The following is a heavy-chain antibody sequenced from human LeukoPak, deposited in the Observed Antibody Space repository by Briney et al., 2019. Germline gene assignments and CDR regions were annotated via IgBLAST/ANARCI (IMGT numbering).Heavy chain of an antibody. Sequence: SETLSLTCTVSGGSISSYYWSWIRQPPGKGLEWIGYIYYSGSTNYNPSLTSRVTISVDTSKNQFSLKLSSVTAADTAVYYCARGGSSWLNWFDPWGQGTLVTVSS. V-gene: IGHV4-59*01. CDR1: GGSISSYY. CDR2: IYYSGST. CDR3: ARGGSSWLNWFDP. D-gene: IGHD6-13*01. J-gene: IGHJ5*02.